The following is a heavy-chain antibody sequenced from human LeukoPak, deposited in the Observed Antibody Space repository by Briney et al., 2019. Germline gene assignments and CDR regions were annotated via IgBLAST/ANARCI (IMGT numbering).Heavy chain of an antibody. CDR1: GFTFSHYA. CDR3: GKEGDYCSSSGCHKRGIHLWREGPVLSLFSAST. V-gene: IGHV3-33*06. J-gene: IGHJ6*03. Sequence: ATSLRLSCAASGFTFSHYAMHWVRQAPGKGREWVAVIWYDGSHDNYTDSLKRRFTVSRDNFKNVLHLQLNSLRVEHTAGYYCGKEGDYCSSSGCHKRGIHLWREGPVLSLFSASTRGK. CDR2: IWYDGSHD. D-gene: IGHD2-2*02.